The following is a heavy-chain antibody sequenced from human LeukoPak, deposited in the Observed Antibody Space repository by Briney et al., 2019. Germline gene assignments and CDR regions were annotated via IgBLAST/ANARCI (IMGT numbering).Heavy chain of an antibody. D-gene: IGHD2-2*01. CDR1: GFTFSSYG. J-gene: IGHJ4*02. CDR2: ISYDGSNK. CDR3: AKDPSVILPSVY. Sequence: GGSLRLSCAASGFTFSSYGMHWVRQAPGEGLEWVAVISYDGSNKYYADSVKGRFTISRDNSKNTLYLQMNSLRAEDTAVYYCAKDPSVILPSVYWGQGTLVTVSS. V-gene: IGHV3-30*18.